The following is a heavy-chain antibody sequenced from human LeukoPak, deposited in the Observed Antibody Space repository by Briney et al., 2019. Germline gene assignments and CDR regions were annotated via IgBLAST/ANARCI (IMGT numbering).Heavy chain of an antibody. V-gene: IGHV4-34*01. D-gene: IGHD6-19*01. CDR1: GGSFSGYY. CDR2: INHSGST. J-gene: IGHJ4*02. CDR3: ARGVRSSGWYEKFDY. Sequence: SETLSLTCGVYGGSFSGYYWSWIRQPPGKGLEWIGEINHSGSTNYNPSLKSRVTISVDTSKNQFSLKLSSVTAADTAVYYCARGVRSSGWYEKFDYWGQGTLVTVSS.